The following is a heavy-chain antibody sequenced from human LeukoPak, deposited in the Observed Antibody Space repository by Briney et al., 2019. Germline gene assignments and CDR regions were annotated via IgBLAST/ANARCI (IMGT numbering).Heavy chain of an antibody. CDR1: GFTFSRYA. Sequence: GGSLRLSCAASGFTFSRYAMNWVRQPPGRGLEWVSAISGGGGSIYYTDSVKGRFTISRDNSNNTLYLQMNSLRAEDTAVYYCAKSGSPWELRRVDYFDDWGQGTLVPVSS. V-gene: IGHV3-23*01. CDR2: ISGGGGSI. J-gene: IGHJ4*02. CDR3: AKSGSPWELRRVDYFDD. D-gene: IGHD1-26*01.